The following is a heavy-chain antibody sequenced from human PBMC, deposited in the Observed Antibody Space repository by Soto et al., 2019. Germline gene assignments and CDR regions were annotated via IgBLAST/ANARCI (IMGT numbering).Heavy chain of an antibody. CDR1: GDSISGSHYS. CDR2: IHSGGT. D-gene: IGHD6-19*01. CDR3: STSSSGWPNWFDP. Sequence: LQLQESGSRLVKPSQTLSLTCAVSGDSISGSHYSWSWIRQPPGKGLEWIGYIHSGGTHYSPSLRRRVSISIDGSKNQFSLRLTSGTAADTAVYYCSTSSSGWPNWFDPWGQGTLVTVSS. J-gene: IGHJ5*02. V-gene: IGHV4-30-2*01.